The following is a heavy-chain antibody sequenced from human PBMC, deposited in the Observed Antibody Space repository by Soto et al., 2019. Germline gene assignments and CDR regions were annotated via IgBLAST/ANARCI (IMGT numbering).Heavy chain of an antibody. CDR1: GCAFTTYG. CDR2: ISAHNGNT. Sequence: QVHLVQSGAEVKKPGASVKVSCKGSGCAFTTYGITWVRQAPGQGLEWMGWISAHNGNTNYAQKLQGRVTVTRDTSTSTAYMELRSLRSDDTAVYYCARGRSGDYWGQGALVTVSS. J-gene: IGHJ4*02. V-gene: IGHV1-18*01. CDR3: ARGRSGDY.